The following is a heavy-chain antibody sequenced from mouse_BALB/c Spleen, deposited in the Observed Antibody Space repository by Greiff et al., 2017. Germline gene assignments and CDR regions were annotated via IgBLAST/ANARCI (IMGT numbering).Heavy chain of an antibody. V-gene: IGHV1-39*01. Sequence: EVKLVESGPELEKPGASLKISCKASGYSFTGYNMNWVKQSNGKSLEWIGNIDPYYGGTSYNQKFKGKATLTVDKSSSTAYMQLKSLTSEDSAVYYCARSLLRLGTFAYWGQGTLVTVSA. J-gene: IGHJ3*01. CDR3: ARSLLRLGTFAY. CDR2: IDPYYGGT. D-gene: IGHD1-2*01. CDR1: GYSFTGYN.